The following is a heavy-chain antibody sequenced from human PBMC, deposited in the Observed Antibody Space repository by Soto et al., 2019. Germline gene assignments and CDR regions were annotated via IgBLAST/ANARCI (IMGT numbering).Heavy chain of an antibody. D-gene: IGHD3-3*01. CDR3: ARDRIVFDGNDYRSGASDF. CDR1: GGSISNYY. J-gene: IGHJ4*02. Sequence: QVQLRESGPGLVKPSETLSLTCTVSGGSISNYYWTWMRQHAGRGPEWIGRIYTSESINYNPSLKRRATMTIETSKNQVSLKLSAVPAADTAVYYCARDRIVFDGNDYRSGASDFWGQGTLVNVSS. V-gene: IGHV4-4*07. CDR2: IYTSESI.